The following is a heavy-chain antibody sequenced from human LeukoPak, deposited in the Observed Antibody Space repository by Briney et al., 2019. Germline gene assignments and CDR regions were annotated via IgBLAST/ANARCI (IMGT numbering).Heavy chain of an antibody. Sequence: TGGSGRLSCAASGFTFSSYEMNWFRQAPGKGLEWVSYISSSGSTIYYADSVKGRFTISRDNAKNSLYLQMNSLKPEDTAVYYCARVAEAAAFDSWGQGTLVTVSS. D-gene: IGHD6-13*01. CDR3: ARVAEAAAFDS. J-gene: IGHJ4*02. CDR1: GFTFSSYE. CDR2: ISSSGSTI. V-gene: IGHV3-48*03.